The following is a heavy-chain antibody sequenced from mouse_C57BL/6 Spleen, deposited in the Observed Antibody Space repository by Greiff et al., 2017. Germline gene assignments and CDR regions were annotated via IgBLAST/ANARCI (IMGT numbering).Heavy chain of an antibody. CDR2: IWGGGST. Sequence: QVQLKQSGPGLVAPSQSLSITCTVSGFSLNSYGVHWVRQPPGTGLEWLGVIWGGGSTNYNSALMSRLSISKDNSKSQVYLRMNRLQTDDTAMYYWAKHGNGYALARDYWGQGTSVTVSS. CDR1: GFSLNSYG. V-gene: IGHV2-9*01. D-gene: IGHD2-2*01. J-gene: IGHJ4*01. CDR3: AKHGNGYALARDY.